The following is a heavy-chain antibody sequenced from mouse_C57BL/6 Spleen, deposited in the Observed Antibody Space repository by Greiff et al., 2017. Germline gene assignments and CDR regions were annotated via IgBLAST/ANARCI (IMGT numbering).Heavy chain of an antibody. CDR1: GYAFSSSR. D-gene: IGHD4-1*01. V-gene: IGHV1-82*01. CDR3: ARALGPFDY. J-gene: IGHJ2*01. Sequence: VQLSESGPELVKPGASVKIFCKASGYAFSSSRVNWVKQRPGNGLEWIGRIYPGDGDTNYNGKFKGKATLTADKSSSTAYMQLSSLTSEDSAVYFCARALGPFDYWGQGTTLTVSS. CDR2: IYPGDGDT.